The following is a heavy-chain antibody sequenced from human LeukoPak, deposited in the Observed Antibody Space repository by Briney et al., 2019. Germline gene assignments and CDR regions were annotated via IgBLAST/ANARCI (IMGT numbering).Heavy chain of an antibody. CDR3: VRSYSTTGTYYFDY. CDR2: IYYSGST. J-gene: IGHJ4*02. CDR1: GGSISSGGYY. V-gene: IGHV4-31*03. D-gene: IGHD1-1*01. Sequence: PSQTLSLTCTVSGGSISSGGYYWSWIRQHPGKGLEWIGYIYYSGSTYYNPSLKSRVTISVDTSKNQFSLKLSSVTAADTAVYYCVRSYSTTGTYYFDYWGQGTLVTVSS.